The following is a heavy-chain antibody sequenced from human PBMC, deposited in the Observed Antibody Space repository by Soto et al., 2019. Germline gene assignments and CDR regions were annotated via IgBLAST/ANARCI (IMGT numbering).Heavy chain of an antibody. CDR1: SGPSKSHN. D-gene: IGHD3-10*01. V-gene: IGHV4-59*08. Sequence: QVQVQQSGPGLVKPSETLSLTCTVSSGPSKSHNWGWIRQPPGRGLEWIGYVYDTWSTSYNPSLTSRVTVPADTSTNRISLTLRFVTAADTAFYYCVRQGIGFLHGLVDVWGQGTTVIVSS. CDR3: VRQGIGFLHGLVDV. CDR2: VYDTWST. J-gene: IGHJ6*01.